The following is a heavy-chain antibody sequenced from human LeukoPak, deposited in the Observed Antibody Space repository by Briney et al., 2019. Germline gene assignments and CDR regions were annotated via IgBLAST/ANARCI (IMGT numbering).Heavy chain of an antibody. D-gene: IGHD5-12*01. CDR3: ASSIVATTYYYYYYGMDV. J-gene: IGHJ6*02. CDR2: INPNSGGT. CDR1: GYTFTGYY. V-gene: IGHV1-2*06. Sequence: ASVKVSCKASGYTFTGYYMHWVRQAPGQGLEWVGRINPNSGGTNYAQKFQGRVTMTRDTSISTAYMELSRLRSDDTAVYYCASSIVATTYYYYYYGMDVWGQGTTVTVSS.